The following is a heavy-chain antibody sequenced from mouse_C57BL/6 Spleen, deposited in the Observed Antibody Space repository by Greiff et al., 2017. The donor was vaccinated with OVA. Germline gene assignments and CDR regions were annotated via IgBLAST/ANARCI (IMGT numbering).Heavy chain of an antibody. V-gene: IGHV1-61*01. CDR3: ARGGRGDAMDY. CDR2: IYPSDSET. J-gene: IGHJ4*01. D-gene: IGHD3-3*01. Sequence: QVQLQQPGAELVRPGSSVKLSCKASGYTFTSYWMDWVKQRPGQGLEWIGNIYPSDSETHYNQKFKDKATLTVDKSSSTAYMQLSSLTSEDSAVYYCARGGRGDAMDYWGQGTSVTVSS. CDR1: GYTFTSYW.